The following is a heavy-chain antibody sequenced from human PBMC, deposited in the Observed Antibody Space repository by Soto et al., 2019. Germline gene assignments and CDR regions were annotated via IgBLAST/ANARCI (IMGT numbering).Heavy chain of an antibody. D-gene: IGHD1-7*01. V-gene: IGHV4-59*01. Sequence: QVQLQESGPGLVKPSETLSLTCTVSGGSISSYYWSWIRQPPGKGLEWIGYIYYSGSTNYNPSLKSRVNLSVDTSKNQFSLKLSSVTAADTAVYYCARRYGTTFDYWGQGTLVTVSS. CDR3: ARRYGTTFDY. J-gene: IGHJ4*02. CDR2: IYYSGST. CDR1: GGSISSYY.